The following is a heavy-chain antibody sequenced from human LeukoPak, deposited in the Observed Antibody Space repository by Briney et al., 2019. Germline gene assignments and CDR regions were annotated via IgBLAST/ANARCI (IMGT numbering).Heavy chain of an antibody. D-gene: IGHD3-10*01. J-gene: IGHJ6*02. V-gene: IGHV3-30*18. CDR3: AKCVYGSGLYYYGMDV. Sequence: PGRSLRLSCAASGFTFSSYGMHWVRQAPGKGLEWVEVISYDGSNKFSADSVKGRFTISRDNSKNTVDLQMNSLRAEDTAVYYCAKCVYGSGLYYYGMDVWGQGTTVTVSS. CDR1: GFTFSSYG. CDR2: ISYDGSNK.